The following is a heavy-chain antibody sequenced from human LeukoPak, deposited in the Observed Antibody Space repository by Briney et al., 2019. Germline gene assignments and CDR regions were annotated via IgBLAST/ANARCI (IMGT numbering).Heavy chain of an antibody. J-gene: IGHJ3*02. D-gene: IGHD1-7*01. CDR1: GGSISSYY. Sequence: SETLSLTCTVSGGSISSYYWGWIRQPPGKGLEWIGSIYYSGSTYYNPSLKSRVTISVDTSKNQFSLKLSSVTAADTAVYYCARRKLNWNYGLGAFDIWGQGTMVTVSS. V-gene: IGHV4-39*01. CDR3: ARRKLNWNYGLGAFDI. CDR2: IYYSGST.